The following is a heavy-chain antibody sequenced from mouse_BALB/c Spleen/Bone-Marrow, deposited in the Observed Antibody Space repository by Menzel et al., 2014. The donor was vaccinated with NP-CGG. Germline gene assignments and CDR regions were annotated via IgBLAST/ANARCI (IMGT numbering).Heavy chain of an antibody. Sequence: EVKLVESGGGLVQPGGSRKLSCAASGFTFSSFGMHWVRQAPEKGLEWVACIRSGSSTVYYADKVMGRFTISRDNPKNTLFLQMTSLRSEDTAMYYCARSGSSSGYFDYWGQGTTLTVSS. CDR2: IRSGSSTV. CDR3: ARSGSSSGYFDY. V-gene: IGHV5-17*02. J-gene: IGHJ2*01. D-gene: IGHD1-1*01. CDR1: GFTFSSFG.